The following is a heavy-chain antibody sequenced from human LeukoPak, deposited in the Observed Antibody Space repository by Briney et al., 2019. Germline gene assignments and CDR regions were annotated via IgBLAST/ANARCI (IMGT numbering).Heavy chain of an antibody. D-gene: IGHD3-22*01. CDR3: ARAGTNYYDSSGWVDY. CDR2: IYYSGST. CDR1: GGSISSSSYY. J-gene: IGHJ4*02. Sequence: SETLSLTCTVSGGSISSSSYYWGWIRQPLGKGLEWIGRIYYSGSTYYNPSLKSRVTISVDTSKNQFSLKLSSVTAADTAVYYCARAGTNYYDSSGWVDYWGQGTLVTVSS. V-gene: IGHV4-39*07.